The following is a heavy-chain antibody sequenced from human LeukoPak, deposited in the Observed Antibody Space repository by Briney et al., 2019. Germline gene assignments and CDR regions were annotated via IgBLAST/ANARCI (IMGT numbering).Heavy chain of an antibody. CDR2: INPNSGGT. V-gene: IGHV1-2*02. D-gene: IGHD2-2*01. J-gene: IGHJ4*02. CDR1: GYTFTGYY. Sequence: GASVKVSCKASGYTFTGYYMHWVRQAPGQGLEWMGWINPNSGGTNYAQKFQGRVTMTRDTSISTAYMELSRLRPDDTAVYYCARDGRLGYCSSTSCYYSGDFDYWGQGTLVTVSS. CDR3: ARDGRLGYCSSTSCYYSGDFDY.